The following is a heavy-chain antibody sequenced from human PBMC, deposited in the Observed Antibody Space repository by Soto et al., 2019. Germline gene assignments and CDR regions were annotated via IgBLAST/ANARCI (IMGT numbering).Heavy chain of an antibody. CDR2: IYYSGST. CDR1: GGSISSYY. V-gene: IGHV4-59*01. D-gene: IGHD6-19*01. Sequence: SETLSLTCTISGGSISSYYWSWIRQPPGKGLEWIGYIYYSGSTNYNPSLKSRVTISVDTSKNQFSLKLSSVTAADTAVYSCARQQWLVLNALDIWGQGTMVTVSS. J-gene: IGHJ3*02. CDR3: ARQQWLVLNALDI.